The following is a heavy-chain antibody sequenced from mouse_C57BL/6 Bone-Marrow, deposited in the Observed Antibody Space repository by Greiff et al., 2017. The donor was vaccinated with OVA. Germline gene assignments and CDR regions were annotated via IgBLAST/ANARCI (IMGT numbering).Heavy chain of an antibody. Sequence: VKLQESGAELVKPGASVKLSGKASGYTFTSSGWHWGKQRPGRGLGWIGRIDPNSGGTKYNEKFKSKATLTVDKPSSTAYMQLSSLTSEDSAVYYCAREDYGHWGQGTTLTVSS. CDR1: GYTFTSSG. CDR3: AREDYGH. CDR2: IDPNSGGT. V-gene: IGHV1-72*01. D-gene: IGHD1-1*01. J-gene: IGHJ2*01.